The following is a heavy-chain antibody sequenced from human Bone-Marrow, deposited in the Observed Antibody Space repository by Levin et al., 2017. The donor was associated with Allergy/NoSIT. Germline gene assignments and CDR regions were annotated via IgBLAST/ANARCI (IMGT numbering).Heavy chain of an antibody. D-gene: IGHD3-16*01. Sequence: GGSLRLSCAASGFTFSNAWMSWVRQAPGKGLEWVGRIKSKTDGGTTDYAAPVKGRFTISRDDSKNTLYLQMNSLKTEDTAVYYCTTFFSDYVWGSYGLDAFDIWGQGTMVTVSS. CDR1: GFTFSNAW. J-gene: IGHJ3*02. CDR3: TTFFSDYVWGSYGLDAFDI. V-gene: IGHV3-15*01. CDR2: IKSKTDGGTT.